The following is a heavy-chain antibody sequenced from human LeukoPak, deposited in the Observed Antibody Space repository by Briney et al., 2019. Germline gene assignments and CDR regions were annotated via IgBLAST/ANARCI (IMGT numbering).Heavy chain of an antibody. D-gene: IGHD3-10*01. CDR1: GGTLSSYV. CDR3: ARDGVGELLYHAFAS. CDR2: IIPTFGTS. J-gene: IGHJ4*02. Sequence: ASVKVSCKASGGTLSSYVFSWVRQAPGQGLEWMGRIIPTFGTSSYAQKFQGRVAINTDGPTSTAYMELSSLRSEATAVYYCARDGVGELLYHAFASWGQGPLVTVSS. V-gene: IGHV1-69*05.